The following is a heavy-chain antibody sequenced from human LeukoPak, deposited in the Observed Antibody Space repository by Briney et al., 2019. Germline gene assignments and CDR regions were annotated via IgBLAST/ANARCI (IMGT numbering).Heavy chain of an antibody. CDR1: GFTFSSYS. CDR3: ARALRIAEAEFDY. D-gene: IGHD6-19*01. Sequence: GGSLRLSCAASGFTFSSYSMNWVRQAPGKGLEWVSSISSSSSYIYYADSVKGRFTISRDNAKNSLYLQMNSLRAEDTAVYYCARALRIAEAEFDYWGQGTLVTVSS. J-gene: IGHJ4*02. V-gene: IGHV3-21*01. CDR2: ISSSSSYI.